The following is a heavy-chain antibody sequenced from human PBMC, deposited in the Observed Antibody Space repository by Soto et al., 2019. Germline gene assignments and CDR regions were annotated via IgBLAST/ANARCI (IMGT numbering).Heavy chain of an antibody. Sequence: PGGSLRLSCTASGLTFGDYAMSWVRQAPGKGLEWVGFIRSKAYGGTTEYAASVKGRFTISRDDSKSIAYLQMNSLKTEDTAVYYFTRIKAGGATRFYYYYGMDVWGQGTTVTVSS. CDR1: GLTFGDYA. CDR3: TRIKAGGATRFYYYYGMDV. V-gene: IGHV3-49*04. D-gene: IGHD1-26*01. J-gene: IGHJ6*02. CDR2: IRSKAYGGTT.